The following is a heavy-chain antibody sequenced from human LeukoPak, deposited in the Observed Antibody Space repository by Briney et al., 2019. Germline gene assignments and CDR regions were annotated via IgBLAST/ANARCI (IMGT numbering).Heavy chain of an antibody. CDR2: IYYSGST. CDR1: GGSISSSSYY. V-gene: IGHV4-39*07. CDR3: ARAVGSGSFQTYYYYMDV. Sequence: SETLSLTCTVSGGSISSSSYYWGWIRQPPGKGLEWIGSIYYSGSTYYNPSLKSRVTISVDTSKNQFSLKLSSVTAADTAVYYCARAVGSGSFQTYYYYMDVWGKGTTVTISS. D-gene: IGHD3-10*01. J-gene: IGHJ6*03.